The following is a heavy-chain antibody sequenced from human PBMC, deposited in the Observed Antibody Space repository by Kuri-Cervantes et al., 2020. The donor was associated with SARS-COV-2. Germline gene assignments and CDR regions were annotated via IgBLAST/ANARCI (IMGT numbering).Heavy chain of an antibody. Sequence: GESLKISCAASGFTFSSYAMHWVRQAPGKGLEWVAVISYDGSNKYYADSVKGRFTISRDNSKNTLYLQMNSLKTEDTAVYYCTTVEPTPEYYDFWSGPTYYYDMDVWGKGTTVTVSS. CDR1: GFTFSSYA. V-gene: IGHV3-30*04. D-gene: IGHD3-3*01. CDR2: ISYDGSNK. CDR3: TTVEPTPEYYDFWSGPTYYYDMDV. J-gene: IGHJ6*03.